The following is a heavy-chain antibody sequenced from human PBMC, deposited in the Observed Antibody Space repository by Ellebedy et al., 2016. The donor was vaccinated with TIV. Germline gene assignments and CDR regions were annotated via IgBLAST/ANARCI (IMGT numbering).Heavy chain of an antibody. V-gene: IGHV3-64D*09. CDR2: ISDNGDST. Sequence: GESLKISCSASGFTFNTFSMHSVRQAPGKEPEYVSAISDNGDSTYYAASVKGRFTISRDNSKNTLYLQMTSLRAEDAAVYYCVMDYSVTDYWGQGTLVTVSS. CDR3: VMDYSVTDY. J-gene: IGHJ4*02. D-gene: IGHD4-11*01. CDR1: GFTFNTFS.